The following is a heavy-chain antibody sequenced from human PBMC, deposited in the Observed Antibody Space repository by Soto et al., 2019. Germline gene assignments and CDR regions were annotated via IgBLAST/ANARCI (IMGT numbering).Heavy chain of an antibody. CDR3: ARDMNEMAAAVPRGYYYGMDV. V-gene: IGHV4-59*01. Sequence: PSETLSLTCTVSSVSIRSYYWSWIRQPPGAGLEWIGYMSYSGTTNYNPSLKSRATISLDTSKNQFSLRLDSATAADTAVYYCARDMNEMAAAVPRGYYYGMDVWGQGTTVTVSS. CDR1: SVSIRSYY. D-gene: IGHD6-13*01. CDR2: MSYSGTT. J-gene: IGHJ6*02.